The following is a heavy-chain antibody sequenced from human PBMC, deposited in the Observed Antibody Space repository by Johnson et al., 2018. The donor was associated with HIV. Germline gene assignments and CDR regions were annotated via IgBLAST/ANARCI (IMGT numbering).Heavy chain of an antibody. V-gene: IGHV3-33*08. CDR3: AREGGSDILTRGDAFDI. Sequence: QVQLVESGGGVVQPGRSLRLSCAASGFTFSSYGMHWVRQAPGTGLEWVTFIRYDGSNKYYADSVNGRFTISRDDSKNTLYLQMNSLRAEDTAIYYCAREGGSDILTRGDAFDIWGQGTMVAVSS. CDR2: IRYDGSNK. J-gene: IGHJ3*02. CDR1: GFTFSSYG. D-gene: IGHD3-9*01.